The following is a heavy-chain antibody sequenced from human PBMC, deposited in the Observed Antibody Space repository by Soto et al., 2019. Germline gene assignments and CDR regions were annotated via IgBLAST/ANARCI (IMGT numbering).Heavy chain of an antibody. J-gene: IGHJ4*02. CDR3: ASHVGYALMVAHFDY. CDR1: GGSISSSSYY. CDR2: IYYSGST. D-gene: IGHD2-15*01. Sequence: QLQLQESGPGLVKPSETLSLTCTVSGGSISSSSYYWGWIRQPPGKGLEWIGSIYYSGSTYYNPSFKSRVPVSVETSKNQFSLKLSSVTAEDTAMYLSASHVGYALMVAHFDYWGQGTLVTVSS. V-gene: IGHV4-39*01.